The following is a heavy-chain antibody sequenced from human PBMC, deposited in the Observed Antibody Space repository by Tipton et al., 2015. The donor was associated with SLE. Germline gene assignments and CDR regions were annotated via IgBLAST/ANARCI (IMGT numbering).Heavy chain of an antibody. CDR1: GGSISSSNW. J-gene: IGHJ4*02. V-gene: IGHV4-4*02. Sequence: TLSLTCAVSGGSISSSNWWSWVRQPPGKGLGWIGEIYHSGSTNYNPSLKSRVTISVDTSKNQFSLKLSSVTAADTAVYYCARGYKYYYGSALDYWGQGTLVTVSS. D-gene: IGHD3-10*01. CDR2: IYHSGST. CDR3: ARGYKYYYGSALDY.